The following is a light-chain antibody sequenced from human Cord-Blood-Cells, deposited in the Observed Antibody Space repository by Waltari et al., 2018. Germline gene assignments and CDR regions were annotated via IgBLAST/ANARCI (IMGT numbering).Light chain of an antibody. V-gene: IGKV3-20*01. J-gene: IGKJ4*01. CDR1: QSVSSSY. CDR3: QQYGSAPRT. Sequence: EIVLTQSPGTLSLSPGERATLSSRANQSVSSSYLAWYQQKPGKAPRLLIYGASSRATGIPDRFSGSGSGTDFNLTISRLEPEDFAVYDCQQYGSAPRTFGGGTKVEIK. CDR2: GAS.